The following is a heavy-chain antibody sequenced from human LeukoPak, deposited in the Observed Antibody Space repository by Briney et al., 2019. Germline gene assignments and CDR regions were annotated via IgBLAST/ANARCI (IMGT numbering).Heavy chain of an antibody. Sequence: SQTLPLTCAISGDSVSSNSAAWNWIRQSPSTGLEWLGRTYYRSKWYNDYAVSVQSRITINPDTSKNQFSLQLNSVTPEDTAVYFCTRGGYDGLDVWAKGPRSPSP. V-gene: IGHV6-1*01. CDR3: TRGGYDGLDV. CDR2: TYYRSKWYN. CDR1: GDSVSSNSAA. J-gene: IGHJ6*02.